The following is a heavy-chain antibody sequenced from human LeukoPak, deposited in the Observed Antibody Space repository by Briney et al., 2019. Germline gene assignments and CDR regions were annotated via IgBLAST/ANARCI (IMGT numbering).Heavy chain of an antibody. J-gene: IGHJ6*04. V-gene: IGHV1-69*01. D-gene: IGHD2-2*01. CDR3: ARDGGLGDIVVVPADMEGYYGMDV. Sequence: SVKVSCKASGGTFSSYAISWVRQAPGQGLEWMGGIIPIFGTANYAQKFQGRVTITADESTSTAYMELSSLRSEDTAVYYCARDGGLGDIVVVPADMEGYYGMDVWGKGTTVTVSS. CDR2: IIPIFGTA. CDR1: GGTFSSYA.